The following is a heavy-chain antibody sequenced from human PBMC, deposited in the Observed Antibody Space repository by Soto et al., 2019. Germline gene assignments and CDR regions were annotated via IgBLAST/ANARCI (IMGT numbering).Heavy chain of an antibody. CDR2: INPNSGGT. J-gene: IGHJ3*02. D-gene: IGHD2-2*01. CDR3: ARVGQLPRKGAFDI. Sequence: GASVKVSCKASGYTFTGYYMHWVRQAPGQGLEWMGWINPNSGGTNYAQKFQGWVTMTRDTSISTAYMELSRLRSDDTAVYYCARVGQLPRKGAFDIWGQGTMVTVSS. V-gene: IGHV1-2*04. CDR1: GYTFTGYY.